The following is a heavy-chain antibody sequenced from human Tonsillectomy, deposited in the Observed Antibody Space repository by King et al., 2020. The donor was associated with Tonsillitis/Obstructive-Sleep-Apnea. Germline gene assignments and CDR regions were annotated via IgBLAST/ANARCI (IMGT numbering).Heavy chain of an antibody. V-gene: IGHV4-39*01. J-gene: IGHJ4*02. D-gene: IGHD1-26*01. CDR1: GGSISSSGYY. CDR3: ARRGYSGWHPFDY. Sequence: QLQESGPGLVKPSETLSLTCTVSGGSISSSGYYWGWIRQPPGKGLEWIGSIYYSGSTYYNPSLKSRVTISVDTSKNQFSLKLSSVTAADTAVYYCARRGYSGWHPFDYWGQGTLVTVSS. CDR2: IYYSGST.